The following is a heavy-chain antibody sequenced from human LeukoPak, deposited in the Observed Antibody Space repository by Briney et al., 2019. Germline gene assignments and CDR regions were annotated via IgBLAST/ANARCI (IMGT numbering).Heavy chain of an antibody. J-gene: IGHJ3*02. V-gene: IGHV1-2*02. CDR3: AREYYGSNGRKHGFDI. Sequence: GASVKVSCQAPGYSFTDYYLHWVRQAPGQGLEWMGWIDPHSGGTNYAQKFQGRVTMTRDTSISTAYMGLSSLRSDDTAVYYCAREYYGSNGRKHGFDIWGRGTMVTVSS. D-gene: IGHD3-22*01. CDR2: IDPHSGGT. CDR1: GYSFTDYY.